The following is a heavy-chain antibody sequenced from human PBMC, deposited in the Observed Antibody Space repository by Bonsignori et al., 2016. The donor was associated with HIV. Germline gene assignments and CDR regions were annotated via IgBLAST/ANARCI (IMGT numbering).Heavy chain of an antibody. Sequence: WIRQPPGKGLERVSYISSSGSTIYYADSVKGRFTISRDNAKNSLYLQMNSLRAEDTAVYYCARADYSNTRGDYWGQGTLVTVSS. V-gene: IGHV3-11*04. CDR2: ISSSGSTI. CDR3: ARADYSNTRGDY. J-gene: IGHJ4*02. D-gene: IGHD4-11*01.